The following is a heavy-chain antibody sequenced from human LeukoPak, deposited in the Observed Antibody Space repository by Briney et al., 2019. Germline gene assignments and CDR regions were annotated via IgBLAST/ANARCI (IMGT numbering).Heavy chain of an antibody. J-gene: IGHJ4*02. Sequence: GGSLRLSCAASGFTFSSHWMHWVRQTPGKGLVWVSRINSDGSVTNYADSVKGRFTISRDNSKNTLYLQMNSLRAEDTAKYYCAKVASLCTSTSCVRGGFDYWGQGTLVTVSS. CDR3: AKVASLCTSTSCVRGGFDY. V-gene: IGHV3-74*01. CDR2: INSDGSVT. CDR1: GFTFSSHW. D-gene: IGHD2-2*01.